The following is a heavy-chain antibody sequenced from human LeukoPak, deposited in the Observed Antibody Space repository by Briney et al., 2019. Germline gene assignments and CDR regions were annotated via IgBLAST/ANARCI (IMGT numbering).Heavy chain of an antibody. CDR1: GGTFSSYA. CDR3: ARDDRLWGGNPNMDV. D-gene: IGHD4-23*01. CDR2: IIPIFGPA. V-gene: IGHV1-69*05. J-gene: IGHJ6*03. Sequence: SVKVSCKASGGTFSSYAISWVRHAPGQGLEWMGKIIPIFGPANYPQNFQGRVTISTDKSTTTVYMELSSLRFDDTAVYYCARDDRLWGGNPNMDVWGKGTTVTVS.